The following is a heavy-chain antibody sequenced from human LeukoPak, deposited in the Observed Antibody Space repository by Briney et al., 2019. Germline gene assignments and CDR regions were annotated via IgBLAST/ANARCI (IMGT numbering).Heavy chain of an antibody. CDR2: IYNSGST. Sequence: SETLSLTCTVSGASFNTGDYYWNWIRQHPGKGLEWIGYIYNSGSTYYNPSLKSRVTISVDTSKNHFSLRLTSVTAADSAVYYCARGAPPDSWGQGTLVTVSS. J-gene: IGHJ4*02. CDR1: GASFNTGDYY. CDR3: ARGAPPDS. V-gene: IGHV4-31*03.